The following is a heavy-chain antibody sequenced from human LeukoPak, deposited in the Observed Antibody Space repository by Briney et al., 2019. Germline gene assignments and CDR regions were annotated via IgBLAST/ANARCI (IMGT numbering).Heavy chain of an antibody. J-gene: IGHJ4*02. CDR1: GFTFSSYS. D-gene: IGHD2/OR15-2a*01. CDR2: ISSSSSYI. CDR3: ASGEGYFHYFDY. V-gene: IGHV3-21*01. Sequence: GGSLRLSCAASGFTFSSYSMNWVRQAPGKGLEWVSSISSSSSYIYYADSVKGRFTISRDNAKNSLYLQMNSLRAEDTAVYYCASGEGYFHYFDYWGQGTLVTVSS.